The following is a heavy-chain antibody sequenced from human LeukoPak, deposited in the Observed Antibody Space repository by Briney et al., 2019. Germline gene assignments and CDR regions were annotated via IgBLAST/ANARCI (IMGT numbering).Heavy chain of an antibody. V-gene: IGHV3-30*18. D-gene: IGHD2-21*01. CDR2: ISYDGSNK. Sequence: AGGSLRLSCAASGFTFSSYGMHWVRQAPGKGLEWVAVISYDGSNKYYADSVKGRFTISRDNSKNTLYLQMNSLRAEDTAVYYWAKCSRNSSTSSGMDVWGQGPRSPSP. CDR1: GFTFSSYG. CDR3: AKCSRNSSTSSGMDV. J-gene: IGHJ6*02.